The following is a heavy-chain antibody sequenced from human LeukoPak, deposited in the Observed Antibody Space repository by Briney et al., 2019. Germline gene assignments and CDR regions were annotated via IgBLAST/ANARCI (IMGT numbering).Heavy chain of an antibody. D-gene: IGHD2-2*01. J-gene: IGHJ6*03. CDR1: GYTFTSYD. CDR3: ARITVVPTTYYYYMDV. V-gene: IGHV1-8*01. CDR2: MNPNSGNT. Sequence: GASVKVSYKAPGYTFTSYDINWVRQAAGQGLEWMGWMNPNSGNTGYAQKFQGRVTMTRNTSISTAYMELSSLRSEDTAVYYCARITVVPTTYYYYMDVWGKGTTVTVSS.